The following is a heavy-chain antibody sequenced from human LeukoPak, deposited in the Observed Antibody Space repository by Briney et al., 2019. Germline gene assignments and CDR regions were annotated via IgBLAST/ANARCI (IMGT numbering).Heavy chain of an antibody. J-gene: IGHJ4*02. V-gene: IGHV3-9*01. D-gene: IGHD4-17*01. CDR3: EKALGSTVTTRRYFDF. CDR1: GVTFYDDT. Sequence: SLRLSCAASGVTFYDDTMHSVCHAPRRGVGWGSGLSWNGGDIGYAQSVRGGCSISSDNAGNSLYLQMNSLSLEDTALYYCEKALGSTVTTRRYFDFWGQGTLVTVSS. CDR2: LSWNGGDI.